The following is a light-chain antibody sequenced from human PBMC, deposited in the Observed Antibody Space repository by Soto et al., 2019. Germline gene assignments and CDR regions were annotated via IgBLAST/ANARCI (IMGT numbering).Light chain of an antibody. CDR3: SSYTSSRTHVV. CDR2: DVS. CDR1: SSDVGGYNY. Sequence: QSVLTQPASVSGSPGQAITISCTGTSSDVGGYNYVSWYQQHPGKAPKLMIYDVSNRPSGVSNRFSGSKSGNTASLTISGLQAEDEADDYCSSYTSSRTHVVFGGGTQLTVL. V-gene: IGLV2-14*01. J-gene: IGLJ2*01.